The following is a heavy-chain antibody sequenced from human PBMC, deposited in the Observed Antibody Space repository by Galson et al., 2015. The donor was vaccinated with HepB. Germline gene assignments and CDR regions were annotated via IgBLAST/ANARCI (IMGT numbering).Heavy chain of an antibody. D-gene: IGHD3-10*01. J-gene: IGHJ3*02. CDR1: GFTFSSST. Sequence: SLRLSCAASGFTFSSSTMCWVRQAPGKGLEWVSAVNSGGGTNNADPVKGRFTVSRDNSKDTVYLQMNSLRAEDTALYYCAKTPPGSGSYSAFDIWGQGTMVTVSS. CDR3: AKTPPGSGSYSAFDI. CDR2: VNSGGGT. V-gene: IGHV3-23*01.